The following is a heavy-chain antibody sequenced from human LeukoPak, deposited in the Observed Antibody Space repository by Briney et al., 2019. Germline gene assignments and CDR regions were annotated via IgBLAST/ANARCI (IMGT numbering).Heavy chain of an antibody. CDR3: ARQEDTKWFDP. D-gene: IGHD5-18*01. J-gene: IGHJ5*02. CDR1: GYTFTGYY. V-gene: IGHV1-8*03. CDR2: MNPNSGNT. Sequence: GASVKVSCKASGYTFTGYYMHWVRQATGQGLEWMGWMNPNSGNTGYAQKFQGRVTITRNTSISTAYMELSSLRSEDTAVYYCARQEDTKWFDPWGQGTLVTVSS.